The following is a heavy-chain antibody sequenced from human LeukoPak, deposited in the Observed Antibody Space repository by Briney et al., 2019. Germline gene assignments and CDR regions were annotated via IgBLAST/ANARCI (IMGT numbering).Heavy chain of an antibody. J-gene: IGHJ4*02. Sequence: PGGSLRLSCAASGFTFDDYAMHWVRQAPGKGLEWVSLISWDGGSTYYADSVKGRFTISRDNSKNSLHLQMNSMRPEDSALYYCAKDIWGGGYYDSGSYYGIDYWGQGTLVTVSS. CDR3: AKDIWGGGYYDSGSYYGIDY. V-gene: IGHV3-43D*03. CDR1: GFTFDDYA. CDR2: ISWDGGST. D-gene: IGHD3-10*01.